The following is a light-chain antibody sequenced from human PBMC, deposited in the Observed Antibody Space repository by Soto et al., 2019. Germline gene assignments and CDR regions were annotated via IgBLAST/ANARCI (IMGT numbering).Light chain of an antibody. CDR1: KNDIGSSDY. Sequence: QSALTQPASASASPGQSITISCTGGKNDIGSSDYVSWYQQHPGKAPKLIIYGVSNRPSGTSDRFSGSKSGNTASLTISGLQADDEADYSCSSSTSSNTLVFGGGTKATVL. CDR3: SSSTSSNTLV. CDR2: GVS. V-gene: IGLV2-14*01. J-gene: IGLJ3*02.